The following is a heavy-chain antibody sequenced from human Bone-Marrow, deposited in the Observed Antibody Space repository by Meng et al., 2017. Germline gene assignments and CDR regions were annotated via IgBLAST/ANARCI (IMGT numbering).Heavy chain of an antibody. CDR3: ARDSGEGVGY. V-gene: IGHV4-34*01. CDR1: GGSFSGNS. J-gene: IGHJ4*02. D-gene: IGHD2-21*01. Sequence: QVQLQQWGDGLLKPSETLSLTCAVYGGSFSGNSWSWIRQPPGKGLEWIGYIYYSGSTYYNPSLKSRVTISVDTSKNQFSLKLSSVTAADTAVYYCARDSGEGVGYWGQGTLVTVSS. CDR2: IYYSGST.